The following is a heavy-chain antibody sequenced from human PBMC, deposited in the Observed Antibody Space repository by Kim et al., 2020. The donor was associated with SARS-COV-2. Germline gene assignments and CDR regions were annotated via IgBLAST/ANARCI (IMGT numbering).Heavy chain of an antibody. CDR1: GGSISSYY. V-gene: IGHV4-59*08. J-gene: IGHJ3*02. CDR3: ARRGMGDFWSGYAAPVSAFDI. D-gene: IGHD3-3*01. Sequence: SETLSLTCTVSGGSISSYYWSWIRQPPGKGLEWIGYIYYSGSTNYNPSLKSRVTISVDTSKNQFSLKLSSVTAADTAVYYCARRGMGDFWSGYAAPVSAFDIWGQGTMVTVSS. CDR2: IYYSGST.